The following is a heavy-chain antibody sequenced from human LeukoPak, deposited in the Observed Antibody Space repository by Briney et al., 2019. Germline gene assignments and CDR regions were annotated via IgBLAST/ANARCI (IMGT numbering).Heavy chain of an antibody. V-gene: IGHV4-61*02. Sequence: SETLSLTCTVSGGYISSGSYYWSWIRQPAGKGLEWIGRIYTSGSTNYNPSLKSRVTISVDTSKNQFSLKLSSVTAADTAVYYCARDANYYGSGSYPFPLYYYYYYMDVWGKGTTVTISS. CDR1: GGYISSGSYY. CDR3: ARDANYYGSGSYPFPLYYYYYYMDV. D-gene: IGHD3-10*01. J-gene: IGHJ6*03. CDR2: IYTSGST.